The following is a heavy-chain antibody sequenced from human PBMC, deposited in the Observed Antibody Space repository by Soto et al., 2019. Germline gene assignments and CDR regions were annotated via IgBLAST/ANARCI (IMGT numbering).Heavy chain of an antibody. V-gene: IGHV1-24*01. Sequence: ASVKVSCKVSGYTLTELSMHWVRQAPGKGLEWMGGFDPEDGETIYAQKFQGRVTMTEDTSTDTAYMELSSLRSEDTAVYYCATVMVVWDKSGNYYYYGIDVWGQGTTVTVSS. CDR1: GYTLTELS. D-gene: IGHD2-15*01. CDR3: ATVMVVWDKSGNYYYYGIDV. J-gene: IGHJ6*02. CDR2: FDPEDGET.